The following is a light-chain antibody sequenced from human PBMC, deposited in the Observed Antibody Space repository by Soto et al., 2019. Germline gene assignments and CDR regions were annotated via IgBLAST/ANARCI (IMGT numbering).Light chain of an antibody. CDR1: SSDVGGYNY. V-gene: IGLV2-14*01. CDR3: SSYTSSSTLV. CDR2: EVS. J-gene: IGLJ2*01. Sequence: QSALTQTASVSGSPGQSITISCTGTSSDVGGYNYVSWYQQHPGKAPKLMIYEVSNRPSGVSNRCSGSKSGNTASLTISGLQAEDESDYYCSSYTSSSTLVFGGGTKLTVL.